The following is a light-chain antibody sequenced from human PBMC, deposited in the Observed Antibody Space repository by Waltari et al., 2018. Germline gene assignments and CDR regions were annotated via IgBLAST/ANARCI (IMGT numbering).Light chain of an antibody. CDR3: QQYYSTPYT. CDR2: WAS. V-gene: IGKV4-1*01. J-gene: IGKJ2*01. Sequence: DIVMTQSPDSLAVSLGERATINCKSSQSVLYSSNNKNYLAWYQQKPGQPPKLLIYWASTRESGVADRFSGSGCGTDFTLTISSLQAEDVAVYYCQQYYSTPYTFGQGTKLEIK. CDR1: QSVLYSSNNKNY.